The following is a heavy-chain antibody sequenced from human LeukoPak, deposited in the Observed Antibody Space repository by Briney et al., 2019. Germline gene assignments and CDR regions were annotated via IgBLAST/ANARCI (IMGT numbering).Heavy chain of an antibody. CDR1: GYTFTSYD. CDR3: ARVPGRVIYYYYYMDV. D-gene: IGHD5-24*01. CDR2: MNPNSGNT. V-gene: IGHV1-8*01. J-gene: IGHJ6*03. Sequence: ASVKVSCKASGYTFTSYDINWVRQATGQGLEWMGWMNPNSGNTGYAQKFQGRVTMTRNTSISTAYMELSSLRSEDTAVYYCARVPGRVIYYYYYMDVWGKGTTATVSS.